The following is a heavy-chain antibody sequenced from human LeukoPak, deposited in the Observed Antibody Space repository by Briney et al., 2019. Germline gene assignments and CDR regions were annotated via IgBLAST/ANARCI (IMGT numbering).Heavy chain of an antibody. CDR1: GGSISSYY. Sequence: PSETLSLTCTVPGGSISSYYWSWIRQPPGKGLEWIGYTYYSGSTNYNPSLKSRVTISVDTSKNQFSLKLSSVTAADTAVYYCARNSDYYYMDVWGKGTTVTVSS. CDR2: TYYSGST. V-gene: IGHV4-59*01. D-gene: IGHD1-7*01. CDR3: ARNSDYYYMDV. J-gene: IGHJ6*03.